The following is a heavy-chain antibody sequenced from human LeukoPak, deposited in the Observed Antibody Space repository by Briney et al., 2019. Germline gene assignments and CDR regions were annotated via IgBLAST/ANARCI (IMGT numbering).Heavy chain of an antibody. CDR3: AEDLYQSAPYYFDS. CDR2: FSGSGGST. Sequence: PGGSLRLSCAASGFNFNSYAMSWIRQAPGKGLEWVSGFSGSGGSTYYADSVKGRFNISRDNSENMLYLQMNSLRAEDTAVYYCAEDLYQSAPYYFDSWGQGTLVIVSS. D-gene: IGHD2-2*01. J-gene: IGHJ4*02. V-gene: IGHV3-23*01. CDR1: GFNFNSYA.